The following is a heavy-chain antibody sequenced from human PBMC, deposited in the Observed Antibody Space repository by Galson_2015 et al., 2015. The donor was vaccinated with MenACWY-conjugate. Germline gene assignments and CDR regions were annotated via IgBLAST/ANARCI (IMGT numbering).Heavy chain of an antibody. CDR3: ARQGFGSSSLDY. CDR2: IYPGDSDT. D-gene: IGHD6-6*01. CDR1: GYTFTSNW. J-gene: IGHJ4*02. Sequence: QSGAEVKKPGESLKISCKGSGYTFTSNWIGWVRQMPGKGLEWMGIIYPGDSDTRYTPSFQGHVTISADKSINTAYLQWGSLEASDTAMCYCARQGFGSSSLDYWGQGTLVTVSS. V-gene: IGHV5-51*01.